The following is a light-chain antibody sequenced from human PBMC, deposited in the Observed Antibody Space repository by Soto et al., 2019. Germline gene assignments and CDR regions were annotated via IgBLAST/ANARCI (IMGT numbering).Light chain of an antibody. CDR1: QSVGAN. Sequence: EIVMTQSPATLSVSPGERATLSCRASQSVGANLAWCQQRPGQAPILLIYGASSRAGGVPPRFSGSGSGTEVTLTISGLQSEDFADYYWQQYDNWPPWTFGHGTKVEIK. CDR3: QQYDNWPPWT. V-gene: IGKV3-15*01. J-gene: IGKJ1*01. CDR2: GAS.